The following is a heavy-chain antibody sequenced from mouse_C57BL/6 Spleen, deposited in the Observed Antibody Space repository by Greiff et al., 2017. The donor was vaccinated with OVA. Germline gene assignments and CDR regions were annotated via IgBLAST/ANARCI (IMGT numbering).Heavy chain of an antibody. D-gene: IGHD2-5*01. CDR1: CYTFTSSW. CDR2: INPSNGGT. V-gene: IGHV1-53*01. J-gene: IGHJ1*03. Sequence: QVQLHQPGTELVKPGASVQLSFKASCYTFTSSWMHWVKQRPGQGLEWIGNINPSNGGTNYNEKFKSKATLTVDKSSSTAYMQLSSLTSEDSAVYYCARSGAYSNYVDWYFDVWGTGTTVTVSS. CDR3: ARSGAYSNYVDWYFDV.